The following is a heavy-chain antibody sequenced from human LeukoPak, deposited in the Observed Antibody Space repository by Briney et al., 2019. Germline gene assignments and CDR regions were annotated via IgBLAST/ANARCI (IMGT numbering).Heavy chain of an antibody. CDR1: GFTLSTYSMNWYS. Sequence: KTGGSLRLSCEASGFTLSTYSMNWYSMNWVRQAPGKGLEWVSSISDDSKYIYYADSVKGRFSISRDNAKRSLYLQMNSLRAEDTAVYYCANHLACRSHNCPSFDEWGQGTLVTVSS. J-gene: IGHJ4*02. CDR2: ISDDSKYI. V-gene: IGHV3-21*01. D-gene: IGHD2-2*01. CDR3: ANHLACRSHNCPSFDE.